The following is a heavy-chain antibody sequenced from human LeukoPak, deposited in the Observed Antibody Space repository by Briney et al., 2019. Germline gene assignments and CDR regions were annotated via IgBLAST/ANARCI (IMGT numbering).Heavy chain of an antibody. CDR3: ARGHRAIDYNSGGY. CDR2: ISSSSSYI. CDR1: GFTFSSYS. V-gene: IGHV3-21*01. D-gene: IGHD4-11*01. J-gene: IGHJ4*02. Sequence: NPGGSLRLSCAASGFTFSSYSMNWVRQAPGKGLEWVSSISSSSSYIYYADSVKGRFTISRDNAKNSLYLQMNSLRAEDTAVYYCARGHRAIDYNSGGYWGQGTLVTVSS.